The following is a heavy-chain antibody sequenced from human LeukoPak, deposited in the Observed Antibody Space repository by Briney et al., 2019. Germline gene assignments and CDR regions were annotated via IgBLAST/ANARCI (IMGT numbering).Heavy chain of an antibody. J-gene: IGHJ4*02. V-gene: IGHV3-66*02. Sequence: GGSLSLSCAASGFTVGSNSMSWVRQAPGKGLEWVSLIYSGGSTYYADSVKGRFTISRDSSKNTLYLQMNSLRAEDTAVYYCAREAYYYGSGNFYFDYWGQGTLVTVSS. CDR1: GFTVGSNS. D-gene: IGHD3-10*01. CDR3: AREAYYYGSGNFYFDY. CDR2: IYSGGST.